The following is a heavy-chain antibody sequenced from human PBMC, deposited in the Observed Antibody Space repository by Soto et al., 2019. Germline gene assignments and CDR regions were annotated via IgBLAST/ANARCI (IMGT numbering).Heavy chain of an antibody. CDR1: GFTFTSYL. D-gene: IGHD1-26*01. CDR3: ARPKYSGTSGSLDC. J-gene: IGHJ4*02. V-gene: IGHV3-7*03. Sequence: PGGSLRRSWAASGFTFTSYLMSWVRQAPGKGLEWVANIKQDGSEKYYVDSVKGRFTISRDNAKNSLYLQMNSLRAEDTAVYYCARPKYSGTSGSLDCWGQGTLVTVSS. CDR2: IKQDGSEK.